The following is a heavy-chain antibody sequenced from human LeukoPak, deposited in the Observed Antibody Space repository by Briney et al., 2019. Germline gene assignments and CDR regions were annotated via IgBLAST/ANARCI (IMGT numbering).Heavy chain of an antibody. Sequence: ASVKVSCKVFGYTFTDYYMHWVQQAPGKGLEWMGLVDPEDGETIYAEKFQGRVTITADTSTDTAYMELSSLRSEDTAVYYCATDRRSSGYYGAFDIWGQGTMVTVSS. CDR3: ATDRRSSGYYGAFDI. D-gene: IGHD3-22*01. CDR1: GYTFTDYY. CDR2: VDPEDGET. V-gene: IGHV1-69-2*01. J-gene: IGHJ3*02.